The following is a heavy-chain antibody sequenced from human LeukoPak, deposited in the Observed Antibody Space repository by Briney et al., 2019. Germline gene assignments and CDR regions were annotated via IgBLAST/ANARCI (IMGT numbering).Heavy chain of an antibody. CDR1: GYTFTSYY. CDR3: ARGVGAMVRGPPDAFDI. CDR2: INPSGGST. D-gene: IGHD3-10*01. Sequence: ASVKVSCKASGYTFTSYYMHWVRQAPGQGLEWMGIINPSGGSTSYAQKFQGRVTMTRDTSTSTVYMELSRLRPENTAVYYRARGVGAMVRGPPDAFDIWGQGTMVTVSS. V-gene: IGHV1-46*01. J-gene: IGHJ3*02.